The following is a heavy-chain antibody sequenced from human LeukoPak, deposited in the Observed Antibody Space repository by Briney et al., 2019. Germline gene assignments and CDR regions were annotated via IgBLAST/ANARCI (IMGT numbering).Heavy chain of an antibody. CDR1: GFTFGSHA. CDR2: IFGSGGSL. V-gene: IGHV3-23*01. CDR3: GKTTVGYSSGQKPAWPVDY. D-gene: IGHD5-18*01. J-gene: IGHJ4*02. Sequence: GGSLRLSCEASGFTFGSHAMYWVRQAPGKGLGWVAGIFGSGGSLHYADSVKGRFTISRDNSRNTVYLQINSLRAEDTAVYYCGKTTVGYSSGQKPAWPVDYWGQGTLVTVSS.